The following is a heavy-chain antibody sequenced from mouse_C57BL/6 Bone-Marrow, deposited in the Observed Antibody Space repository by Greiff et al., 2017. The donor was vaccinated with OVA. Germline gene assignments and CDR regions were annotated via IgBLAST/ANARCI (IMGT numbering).Heavy chain of an antibody. D-gene: IGHD1-1*02. CDR2: ISDGGSYT. V-gene: IGHV5-4*01. J-gene: IGHJ4*01. Sequence: EVQVVESGGGLVKPGGSLKLSCAASGFTFSSYAMSWVRQTPEKRLEWVATISDGGSYTYYPDNVKGRVTIYRDNAKNNLYLQMSHLKSDDTAMYYCSRYGSRYYYAMDYWGQGTSVTVSS. CDR3: SRYGSRYYYAMDY. CDR1: GFTFSSYA.